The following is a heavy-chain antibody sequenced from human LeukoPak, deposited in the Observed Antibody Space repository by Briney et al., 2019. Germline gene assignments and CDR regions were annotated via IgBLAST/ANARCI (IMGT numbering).Heavy chain of an antibody. J-gene: IGHJ6*03. CDR2: ISSSGDTI. CDR3: ASSSSYGDSYYYYMDV. V-gene: IGHV3-48*01. CDR1: GFTFSNYD. Sequence: GGSLRLSCVTSGFTFSNYDINWVRQAPGKGLEWISYISSSGDTIKYADSVKGRFSISRDNGKNSLFLQMNGLRAEDTAVYYCASSSSYGDSYYYYMDVWGKGTTVTVSS. D-gene: IGHD3-16*01.